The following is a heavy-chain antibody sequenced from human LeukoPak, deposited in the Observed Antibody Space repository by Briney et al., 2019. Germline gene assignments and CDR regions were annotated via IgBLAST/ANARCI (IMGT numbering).Heavy chain of an antibody. D-gene: IGHD4-11*01. CDR3: ARVRLTITLRPYYFDY. Sequence: PGGSLRLSCAASGFTFSSYWMSWVRQAPGKGLEWVANIKQDGSEKYYVDSVKGRFTISRDNAKNSLYLQINSLRAEGTAVYYCARVRLTITLRPYYFDYWGQGTLVTVSS. CDR2: IKQDGSEK. CDR1: GFTFSSYW. J-gene: IGHJ4*02. V-gene: IGHV3-7*01.